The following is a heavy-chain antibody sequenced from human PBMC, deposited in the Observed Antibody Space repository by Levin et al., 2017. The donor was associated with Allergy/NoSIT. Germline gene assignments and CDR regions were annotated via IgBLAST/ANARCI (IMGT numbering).Heavy chain of an antibody. CDR1: GYTFTSYD. J-gene: IGHJ6*02. D-gene: IGHD1-14*01. CDR3: ARFPLTVERRYYYYYGMDV. CDR2: MNPNSGNT. V-gene: IGHV1-8*01. Sequence: ASVKVSCKASGYTFTSYDINWVRQATGQGLEWMGWMNPNSGNTGYAQKFQGRVTMTRNTSISTAYMELSSLRSEDTAVYYCARFPLTVERRYYYYYGMDVWGQGTTVTVSS.